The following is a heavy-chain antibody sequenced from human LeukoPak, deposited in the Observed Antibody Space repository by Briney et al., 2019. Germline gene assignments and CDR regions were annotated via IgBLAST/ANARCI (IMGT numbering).Heavy chain of an antibody. CDR1: GFTFSKYW. V-gene: IGHV3-7*01. CDR2: IKQDGRVK. CDR3: ARDRDDGGFEY. J-gene: IGHJ4*02. Sequence: GGSLRLSCAASGFTFSKYWMRWVRQAPEKGLEWVANIKQDGRVKQYVDSMKGRFTISRDNAKNSLYLQMNSLRVEDTAVYYCARDRDDGGFEYWGQGTLVTVSS. D-gene: IGHD4-23*01.